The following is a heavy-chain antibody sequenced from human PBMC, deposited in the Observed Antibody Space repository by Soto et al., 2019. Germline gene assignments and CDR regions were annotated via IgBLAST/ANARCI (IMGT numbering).Heavy chain of an antibody. Sequence: PGGSLRLSCPASGFTFSSYWMHWVRQAPGKGLVWVSRINSDGSSTSYADSVKGRFTISRDNAKNTLYLQMNSLRAEDTAVYYCAREPSYYDFWSGYPPAGAFDIWGQGTMVTVS. D-gene: IGHD3-3*01. V-gene: IGHV3-74*01. J-gene: IGHJ3*02. CDR1: GFTFSSYW. CDR2: INSDGSST. CDR3: AREPSYYDFWSGYPPAGAFDI.